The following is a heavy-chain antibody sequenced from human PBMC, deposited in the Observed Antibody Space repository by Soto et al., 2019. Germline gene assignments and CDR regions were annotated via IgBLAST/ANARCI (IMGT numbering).Heavy chain of an antibody. Sequence: SVKVSCKASGGTFSSYAISWVRQAPGQGLEWMGGIIPIFGTANYAQKFQGRVTITADKSTSTAYMELSSLRSEDTAVYYCARDGANIYYYYYYGMDVWGQGTTVTVSS. D-gene: IGHD3-10*01. CDR2: IIPIFGTA. CDR1: GGTFSSYA. J-gene: IGHJ6*02. V-gene: IGHV1-69*06. CDR3: ARDGANIYYYYYYGMDV.